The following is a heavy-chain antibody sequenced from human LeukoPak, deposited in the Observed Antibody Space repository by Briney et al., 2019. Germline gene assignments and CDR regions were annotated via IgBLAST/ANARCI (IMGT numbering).Heavy chain of an antibody. V-gene: IGHV4-34*01. J-gene: IGHJ4*02. D-gene: IGHD3-16*02. Sequence: SETLSLTCAVYGGSFSGYYWSWIRQPPGKGLEWIGEINYSGSTNYNPSLKSRVTISVDTSKNQFSLKLSSVTAADTAVYYCARRYVWGSYRLDYWGQGTLVTVSS. CDR2: INYSGST. CDR1: GGSFSGYY. CDR3: ARRYVWGSYRLDY.